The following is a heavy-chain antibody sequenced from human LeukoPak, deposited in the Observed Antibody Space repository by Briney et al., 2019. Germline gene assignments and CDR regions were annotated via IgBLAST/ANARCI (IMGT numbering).Heavy chain of an antibody. Sequence: GESLKISCQGSGYSFPSYWIGWVRQMPGEGLEWMGVIYPGDSDTRYSPSFQGQVTISADESISTAYLQWNNLKASDSAMYYCARIIAPAGTHTDYWGQGTLVTVSS. V-gene: IGHV5-51*01. CDR3: ARIIAPAGTHTDY. CDR1: GYSFPSYW. J-gene: IGHJ4*02. CDR2: IYPGDSDT. D-gene: IGHD6-13*01.